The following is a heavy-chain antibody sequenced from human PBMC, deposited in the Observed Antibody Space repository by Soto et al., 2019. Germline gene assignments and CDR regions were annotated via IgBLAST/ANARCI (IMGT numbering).Heavy chain of an antibody. Sequence: SDTRSLTCAVYGGSFSGYYWSWIGQPPGKGLEWIGEINHSGSTNYNPSLKSRVTISVDTSKNQFSLKLSSVTAADTAVYYCARVGYSYGGRTNYFDYWGQGTLVS. CDR2: INHSGST. J-gene: IGHJ4*02. CDR1: GGSFSGYY. CDR3: ARVGYSYGGRTNYFDY. V-gene: IGHV4-34*01. D-gene: IGHD5-18*01.